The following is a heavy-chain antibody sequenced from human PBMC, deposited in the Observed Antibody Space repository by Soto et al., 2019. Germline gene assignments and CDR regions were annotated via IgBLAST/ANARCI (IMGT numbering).Heavy chain of an antibody. Sequence: EVQLVQSGAEVKKPGESLKISCKGSGYSFTTYWIGWVRQMPGKGLEGMVIIYPGDSDTRYSPSFQGQVTISADKFINTTYLQWSSLKASDTAIYYCARQAAAGKYYYAMDVWGQGTTVTVSS. J-gene: IGHJ6*02. CDR1: GYSFTTYW. CDR2: IYPGDSDT. CDR3: ARQAAAGKYYYAMDV. D-gene: IGHD6-13*01. V-gene: IGHV5-51*01.